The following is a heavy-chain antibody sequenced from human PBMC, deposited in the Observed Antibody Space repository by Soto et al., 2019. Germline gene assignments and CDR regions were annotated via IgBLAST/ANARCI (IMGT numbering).Heavy chain of an antibody. D-gene: IGHD4-17*01. CDR2: VNPNSGNA. Sequence: QVQLVQSGAEVKKPGASVKVSCKASGYTFPSYDINWVRQATGQGLEWMGWVNPNSGNAGYEQKFQGRVSMTWNTSISTAYMELSSLRSEDTAAYYCARGIGETYGDLGGVDYWGQGTLVTVSS. CDR1: GYTFPSYD. V-gene: IGHV1-8*01. J-gene: IGHJ4*02. CDR3: ARGIGETYGDLGGVDY.